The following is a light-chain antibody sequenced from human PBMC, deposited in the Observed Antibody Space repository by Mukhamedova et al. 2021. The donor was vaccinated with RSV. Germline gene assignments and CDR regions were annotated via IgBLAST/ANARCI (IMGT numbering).Light chain of an antibody. CDR3: QQYHNWPPALT. Sequence: GERATLSCRASQSVSSNLAWYQQKPGQAPRLLIYDASTRATGIPARFSGSGSGTEFTLTISSLQSEDFAVYYCQQYHNWPPALTF. CDR2: DAS. J-gene: IGKJ4*01. CDR1: QSVSSN. V-gene: IGKV3-15*01.